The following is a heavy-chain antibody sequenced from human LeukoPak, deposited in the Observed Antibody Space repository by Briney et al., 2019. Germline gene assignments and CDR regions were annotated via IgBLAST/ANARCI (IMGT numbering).Heavy chain of an antibody. D-gene: IGHD5-18*01. CDR3: ARGAVDTAMVSDAFDI. CDR1: GYTFTSYD. V-gene: IGHV1-8*02. J-gene: IGHJ3*02. CDR2: MSPNSGNT. Sequence: ASVKVSCKASGYTFTSYDINWVRQATGQGLEWMGWMSPNSGNTGYAQKFQGRVTMTRNTSISTAYMELSSLRSEDTAVYYCARGAVDTAMVSDAFDIWGQGTMVTVSS.